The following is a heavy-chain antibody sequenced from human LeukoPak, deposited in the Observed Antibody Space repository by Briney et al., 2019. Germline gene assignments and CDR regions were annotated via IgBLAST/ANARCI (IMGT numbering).Heavy chain of an antibody. D-gene: IGHD3-10*01. V-gene: IGHV3-30-3*01. CDR2: ISYDGSNK. Sequence: GGSLRLSCAASGFTFSSYAMHWVRQAPGKGLEWVAVISYDGSNKYYTDSVKGRFTISRDNSKNTLYLQMNSLRAEDTAVYYCARIRPYYYGSGPPASLDYWGQGTLVTVSS. J-gene: IGHJ4*02. CDR3: ARIRPYYYGSGPPASLDY. CDR1: GFTFSSYA.